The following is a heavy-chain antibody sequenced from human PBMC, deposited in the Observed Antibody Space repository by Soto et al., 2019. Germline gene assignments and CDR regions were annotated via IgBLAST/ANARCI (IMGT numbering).Heavy chain of an antibody. Sequence: EVQLVESGGGLVKPGGSLRLSCAASGFTFSSYSMNWVRQAPGKGLEWVSSISSSSSYIYYAESVKGRFTISRDNAKNSLYLQMNSLRAEDTAVYYCARHEGTRDKGPNDYWGQGTLVTVSS. CDR2: ISSSSSYI. J-gene: IGHJ4*02. CDR1: GFTFSSYS. V-gene: IGHV3-21*02. CDR3: ARHEGTRDKGPNDY.